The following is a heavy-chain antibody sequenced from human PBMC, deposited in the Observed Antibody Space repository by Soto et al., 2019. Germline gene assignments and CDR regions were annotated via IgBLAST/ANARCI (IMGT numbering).Heavy chain of an antibody. CDR1: EFSFINYA. CDR3: AKQRTTWTDSAIDF. Sequence: GASVKVSCVASEFSFINYAMTWVRQAPGKGLQWVAALSHDGGDPVYGDSVRGRFTVSRDNSKNTLYLHMTSLRAEDTAVYFCAKQRTTWTDSAIDFWGRGVQVTVSS. V-gene: IGHV3-23*01. J-gene: IGHJ4*02. D-gene: IGHD1-1*01. CDR2: LSHDGGDP.